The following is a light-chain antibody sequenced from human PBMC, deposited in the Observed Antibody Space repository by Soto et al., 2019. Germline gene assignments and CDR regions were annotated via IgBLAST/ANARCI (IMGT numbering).Light chain of an antibody. J-gene: IGKJ2*01. Sequence: DIQMTQSPSSLSASVGDRVTITRQASQDIGNFLNWFQQKPGKAPKLLIYDASNLETGVPSRFSGSRSETDFTFNITSLQPEDIATYYCQQYDNLPYTFGQGTKLEIK. CDR2: DAS. V-gene: IGKV1-33*01. CDR1: QDIGNF. CDR3: QQYDNLPYT.